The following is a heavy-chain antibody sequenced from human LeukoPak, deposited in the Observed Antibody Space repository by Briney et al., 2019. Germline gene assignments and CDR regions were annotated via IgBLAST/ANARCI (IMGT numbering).Heavy chain of an antibody. J-gene: IGHJ4*02. D-gene: IGHD5-18*01. CDR3: ARALAAMVSYYFDY. V-gene: IGHV4-4*02. CDR2: IYHSGST. Sequence: SGTLSLTCAVSGGSISSSNWWSWVRQPPGKGLEWIGEIYHSGSTNYNPSLKSRVTISVDKSKNQFSLKLSSVTAADTAVYYCARALAAMVSYYFDYWGQGTLVTVSS. CDR1: GGSISSSNW.